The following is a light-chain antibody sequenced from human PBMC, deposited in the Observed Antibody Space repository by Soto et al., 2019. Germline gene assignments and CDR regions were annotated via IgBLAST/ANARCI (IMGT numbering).Light chain of an antibody. V-gene: IGKV3-20*01. CDR2: DAS. CDR3: QQYGGSRRT. CDR1: QSVSSSS. Sequence: EIVLTQSPGTLSLSPGERATLSCRASQSVSSSSLAWYQQKRGQAPRLLIHDASSRATGIPERFSGSGSVTDFTLTISRLEPEDFAVYYCQQYGGSRRTFGQGTKVDIK. J-gene: IGKJ1*01.